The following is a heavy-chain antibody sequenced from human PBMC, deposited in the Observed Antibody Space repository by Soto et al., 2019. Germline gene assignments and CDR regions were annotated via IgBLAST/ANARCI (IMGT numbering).Heavy chain of an antibody. CDR2: ISGSGGST. CDR1: GFTFSSHA. J-gene: IGHJ3*02. V-gene: IGHV3-23*01. Sequence: GGSLRLSCPASGFTFSSHAMSWVRQAPGKGLEWVSAISGSGGSTYYADSVKGRFTISRDNSKNTLYLQMNSLRAEDTAVYYCARVYPNWGFFDIWGQGTMVTVSS. D-gene: IGHD7-27*01. CDR3: ARVYPNWGFFDI.